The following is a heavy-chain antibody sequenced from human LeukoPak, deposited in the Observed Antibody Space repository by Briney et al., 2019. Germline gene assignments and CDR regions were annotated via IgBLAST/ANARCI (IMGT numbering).Heavy chain of an antibody. CDR2: ISSNGGST. V-gene: IGHV3-64*04. D-gene: IGHD2-2*01. CDR1: GFSFSTYP. CDR3: SRPCPSCYYGMDV. J-gene: IGHJ6*02. Sequence: PGGSLRLSCSASGFSFSTYPMHWVRQAPGKGLEYVSAISSNGGSTYYADSVRGRFTISRDDSKNTAYLQMNSLKTEDTAVYYCSRPCPSCYYGMDVWGQGTTVTVSS.